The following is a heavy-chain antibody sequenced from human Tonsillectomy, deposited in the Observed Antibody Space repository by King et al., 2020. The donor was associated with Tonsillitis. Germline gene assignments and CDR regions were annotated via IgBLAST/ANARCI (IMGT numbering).Heavy chain of an antibody. CDR3: ATDGGISAGKGLAAQY. V-gene: IGHV3-30*03. Sequence: VQLVESGGGVLQPGRSLRLSCAAAGFTFSDYAMHWVRQAPGKGLQWVALISNDGRNEGYADSIKGRFTISRDNDKNTVYLTMNSLRVEDTAVYYGATDGGISAGKGLAAQYWGQGTLVTVSS. CDR1: GFTFSDYA. CDR2: ISNDGRNE. J-gene: IGHJ4*02. D-gene: IGHD2-15*01.